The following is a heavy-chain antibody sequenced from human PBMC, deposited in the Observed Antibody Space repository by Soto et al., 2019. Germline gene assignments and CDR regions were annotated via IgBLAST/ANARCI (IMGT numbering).Heavy chain of an antibody. V-gene: IGHV3-74*03. CDR1: GFTFSYYW. Sequence: EVQLVESGGGLVQPGGSLRLSCAVSGFTFSYYWMHWVRQAPGKGLLWVSRLKSDGSGTMYADSVKGRLTISRDNAKTTLYLNMTRLRAEDTAAYYCVMGDGDYYGGNGYLGRHWGQGTLVSASS. CDR3: VMGDGDYYGGNGYLGRH. CDR2: LKSDGSGT. D-gene: IGHD3-10*01. J-gene: IGHJ4*02.